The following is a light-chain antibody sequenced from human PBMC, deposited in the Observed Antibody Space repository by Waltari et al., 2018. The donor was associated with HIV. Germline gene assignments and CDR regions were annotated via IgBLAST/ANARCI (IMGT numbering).Light chain of an antibody. CDR1: SSDIGAFNF. J-gene: IGLJ2*01. V-gene: IGLV2-14*03. Sequence: QSALPQPASVSGSPGQSITITCSGTSSDIGAFNFVSWYPQYPGKAPNLILSDVSQRPSGVATRFSGSKSGNTASLTISGLQSEDEADYHCCSWSSVVGDDLFGGGTKVTVL. CDR3: CSWSSVVGDDL. CDR2: DVS.